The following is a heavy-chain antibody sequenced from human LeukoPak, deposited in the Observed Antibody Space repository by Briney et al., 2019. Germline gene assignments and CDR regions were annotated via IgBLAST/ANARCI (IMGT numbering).Heavy chain of an antibody. CDR3: AKGPYYYDSSAYHYGAFDI. CDR1: GFTFSSYA. J-gene: IGHJ3*02. D-gene: IGHD3-22*01. Sequence: GGSLRLSCAASGFTFSSYAMSWVRQAPGKGLEWVSTISGSGGSTYHADSVKGRFTISRDNSKNTLYLQMNSLRAEDTAVYYCAKGPYYYDSSAYHYGAFDIWGRGTMVTVSS. V-gene: IGHV3-23*01. CDR2: ISGSGGST.